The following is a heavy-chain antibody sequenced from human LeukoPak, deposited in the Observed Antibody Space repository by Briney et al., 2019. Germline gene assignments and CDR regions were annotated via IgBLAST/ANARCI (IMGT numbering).Heavy chain of an antibody. CDR2: SSGTTDNL. J-gene: IGHJ3*01. CDR3: AKEDERSTAPGQAFHV. V-gene: IGHV3-23*01. Sequence: PGGSLRLSCATSGFMFSRFSMGWVRQAPGKGLEWVALSSGTTDNLHYADSVTGRFIVSRDNFKSTLYLHMTSLRADDTALYYCAKEDERSTAPGQAFHVWGQGTMVTVSA. CDR1: GFMFSRFS. D-gene: IGHD1-1*01.